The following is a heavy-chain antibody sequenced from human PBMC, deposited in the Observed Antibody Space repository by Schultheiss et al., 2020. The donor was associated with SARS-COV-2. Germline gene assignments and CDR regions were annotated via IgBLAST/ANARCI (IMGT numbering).Heavy chain of an antibody. V-gene: IGHV3-23*01. J-gene: IGHJ4*02. Sequence: GGSLRLSCAASGFTFSSYAMSWVRQAPGKGLVCVSHLNSDGSSTNYVDSVQGRFTISRDNVRNTVFLQMNNLRADDTAVYFCAKERTTRNWGQGTRVTVST. CDR3: AKERTTRN. CDR2: LNSDGSST. D-gene: IGHD1-1*01. CDR1: GFTFSSYA.